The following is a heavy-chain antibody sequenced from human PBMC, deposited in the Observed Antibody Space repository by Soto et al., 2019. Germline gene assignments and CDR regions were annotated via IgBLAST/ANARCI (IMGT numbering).Heavy chain of an antibody. D-gene: IGHD3-9*01. V-gene: IGHV3-30-3*01. CDR3: ARDKRGYYDILPGYYMAY. Sequence: PGGSLRLSCAASGFTFSSYAMHWVRQAPGKGLEWVAVISYDGSNKYYADSVKGRFTISRDNSKNTLYLQMNSLRAEDTAVYYCARDKRGYYDILPGYYMAYWGQGPLVTGSS. CDR2: ISYDGSNK. J-gene: IGHJ4*02. CDR1: GFTFSSYA.